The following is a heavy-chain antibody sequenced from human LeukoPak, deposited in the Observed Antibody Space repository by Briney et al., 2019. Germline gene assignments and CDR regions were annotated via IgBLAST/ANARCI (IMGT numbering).Heavy chain of an antibody. J-gene: IGHJ2*01. CDR1: GFTFSSYS. V-gene: IGHV3-53*01. D-gene: IGHD5-18*01. CDR2: IYSGGST. Sequence: GGSLRLSCAASGFTFSSYSMNWVRQAPGKGLEWVSVIYSGGSTYYADSVKGRFTISRDNSKNTLYLQMNSLRAEDTAVYYCARAGGTAMVQGYFDLWGRGTLVTVSS. CDR3: ARAGGTAMVQGYFDL.